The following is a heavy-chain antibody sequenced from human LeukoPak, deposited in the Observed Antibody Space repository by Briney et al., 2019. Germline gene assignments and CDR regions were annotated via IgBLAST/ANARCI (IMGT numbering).Heavy chain of an antibody. Sequence: GGSLRLSCAASGFTFRNYAMSWVRQAPGKGLEWVSGISSSGDSTYYADSVKGRFTISRDNSKNTLYLQMNSLRAEDTAVYYCAKKGPLQVGAVDYWGQGTLVTVSS. CDR1: GFTFRNYA. D-gene: IGHD1-26*01. CDR2: ISSSGDST. V-gene: IGHV3-23*01. CDR3: AKKGPLQVGAVDY. J-gene: IGHJ4*02.